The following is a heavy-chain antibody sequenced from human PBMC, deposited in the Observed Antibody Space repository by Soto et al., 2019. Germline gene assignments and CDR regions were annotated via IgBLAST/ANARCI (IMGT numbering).Heavy chain of an antibody. Sequence: SETLSLTCTVSGGSIRSSTYYWGWIRQPPGKGLEWIVSISYSGRTYFSPSLKSRGTISIDMTKTQFSLKLSSVSAADTAVYFCARQGGDSFGYYFDYWGQGALVTVPS. D-gene: IGHD2-21*02. CDR3: ARQGGDSFGYYFDY. CDR2: ISYSGRT. CDR1: GGSIRSSTYY. J-gene: IGHJ4*02. V-gene: IGHV4-39*01.